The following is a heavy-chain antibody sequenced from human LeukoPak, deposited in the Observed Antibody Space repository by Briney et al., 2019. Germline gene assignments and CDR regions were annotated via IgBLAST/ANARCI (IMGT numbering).Heavy chain of an antibody. D-gene: IGHD4-17*01. CDR2: INPSGGST. V-gene: IGHV1-46*01. CDR3: AREYRTTVTRFDY. J-gene: IGHJ4*02. CDR1: GYTFTSYY. Sequence: ASVKVSCKASGYTFTSYYMHWVRQAPGQGLEWMGIINPSGGSTSYAQKFQGRVTMTRDMSTSTVDMELSSLRSEDTAVYYCAREYRTTVTRFDYWGQGTLVTVSS.